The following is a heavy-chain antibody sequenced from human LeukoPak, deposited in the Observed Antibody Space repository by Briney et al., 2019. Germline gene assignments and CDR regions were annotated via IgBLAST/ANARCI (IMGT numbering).Heavy chain of an antibody. CDR1: GESFSGYY. D-gene: IGHD1-1*01. Sequence: SETLSLTCAVYGESFSGYYWSWIRQPPGKGLEWIGEINHSGSTNYNPSLESRVTISVDTSKNQVSLKLTSVTAADTAVYYCARSPGRPDVFDVLGQGTMVTVPS. CDR2: INHSGST. V-gene: IGHV4-34*01. J-gene: IGHJ3*01. CDR3: ARSPGRPDVFDV.